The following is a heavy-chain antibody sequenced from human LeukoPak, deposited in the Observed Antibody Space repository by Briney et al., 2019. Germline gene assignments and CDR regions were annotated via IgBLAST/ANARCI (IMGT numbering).Heavy chain of an antibody. V-gene: IGHV1-69*04. CDR2: IIPILGIA. D-gene: IGHD3-3*01. J-gene: IGHJ4*02. CDR3: ARGIGSEWLLFDY. CDR1: GGTFSSYA. Sequence: ASVTVSCKASGGTFSSYAISWVRQAPGQGLEWMGRIIPILGIANDAQKFQGRVTITADKSTSTAYMELSRLRSEGTAVYYCARGIGSEWLLFDYWGQGTLVTVSS.